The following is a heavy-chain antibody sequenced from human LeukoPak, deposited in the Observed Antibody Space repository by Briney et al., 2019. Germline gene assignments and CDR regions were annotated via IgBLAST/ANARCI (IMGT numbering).Heavy chain of an antibody. Sequence: GGSLRLFCAASGFTFSDSPMHWVRQASGKGLEWVGRITSKADSYATAYAESVKGRFTISRDDSKNTAYLQMNSLQTEDTAVYYCTRLPTLKTFDYWGQGILVTVSS. CDR1: GFTFSDSP. D-gene: IGHD4-17*01. CDR2: ITSKADSYAT. CDR3: TRLPTLKTFDY. V-gene: IGHV3-73*01. J-gene: IGHJ4*02.